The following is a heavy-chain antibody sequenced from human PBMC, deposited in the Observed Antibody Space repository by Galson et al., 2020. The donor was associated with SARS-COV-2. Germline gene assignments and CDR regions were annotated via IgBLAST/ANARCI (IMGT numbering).Heavy chain of an antibody. Sequence: SETLSLTCAVSGGSFSGYSWSWIRQPPGKGLEWIGEINHSGSTNYNPSLKSRVTISVDTSKNQFSLKLSSVTAADTAVYYCASGNPPRWFDPWGQGTLVTVSS. CDR2: INHSGST. V-gene: IGHV4-34*01. CDR3: ASGNPPRWFDP. CDR1: GGSFSGYS. J-gene: IGHJ5*02.